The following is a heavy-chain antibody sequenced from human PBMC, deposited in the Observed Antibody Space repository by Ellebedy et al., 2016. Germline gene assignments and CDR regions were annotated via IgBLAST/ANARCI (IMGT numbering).Heavy chain of an antibody. D-gene: IGHD2-8*01. J-gene: IGHJ4*02. CDR3: ARGNVLMLYATFDY. Sequence: SETLSLTXSVSGASISISSYYWSWVRQPPGKGLEWIGYIYNSGSTNYSPSLKSRVTISVDPSKNQFSLKLNSVTAADTAVYYCARGNVLMLYATFDYWGQGTLVTVSS. CDR1: GASISISSYY. V-gene: IGHV4-61*05. CDR2: IYNSGST.